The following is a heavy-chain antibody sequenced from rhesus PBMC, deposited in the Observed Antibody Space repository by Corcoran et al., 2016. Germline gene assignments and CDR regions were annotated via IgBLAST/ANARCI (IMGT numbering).Heavy chain of an antibody. D-gene: IGHD3-34*01. CDR2: IYGSGSST. Sequence: QLQLQESGPGLVKPSETLSVTCAVSGGSISSSYWSWIRQAPGKGLEWIGYIYGSGSSTNYNPSLKSRVTLSLDTSKNQLSLKLSSVTTADTAVYYCARASNWGDYSDGLDSWGQGVVVTVSS. CDR3: ARASNWGDYSDGLDS. V-gene: IGHV4-169*01. J-gene: IGHJ6*01. CDR1: GGSISSSY.